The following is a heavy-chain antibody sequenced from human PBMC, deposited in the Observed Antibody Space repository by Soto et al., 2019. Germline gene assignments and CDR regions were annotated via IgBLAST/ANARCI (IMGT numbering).Heavy chain of an antibody. CDR2: IIPFLGTA. Sequence: QVQLVQSGAEVKKPGSSVKVSCKASGGSFSSYAINWVRQAPGQGLEWMGGIIPFLGTANYEQKFQDRVTITADESTRTAYMELSSLRSEDTAVYYCARDTAMAPRAYYYYYGMDVWGQGTTVTVSS. V-gene: IGHV1-69*11. J-gene: IGHJ6*02. D-gene: IGHD5-18*01. CDR3: ARDTAMAPRAYYYYYGMDV. CDR1: GGSFSSYA.